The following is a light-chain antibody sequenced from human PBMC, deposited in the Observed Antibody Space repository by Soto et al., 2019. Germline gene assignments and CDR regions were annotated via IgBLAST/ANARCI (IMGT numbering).Light chain of an antibody. Sequence: QSVLTQPASVSGSPGQSITISCTGTSSDVGGYNYVSWYQRHPGKAPKLMISEVSSRPSGVSNRFSGSKSGNTASLTISGLQAEDEADYYCSSYTSSSTLFVFGTGTKLTVL. CDR1: SSDVGGYNY. CDR2: EVS. J-gene: IGLJ1*01. CDR3: SSYTSSSTLFV. V-gene: IGLV2-14*01.